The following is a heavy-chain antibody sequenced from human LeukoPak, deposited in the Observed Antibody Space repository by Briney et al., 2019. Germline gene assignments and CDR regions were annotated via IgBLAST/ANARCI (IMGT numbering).Heavy chain of an antibody. V-gene: IGHV7-4-1*02. D-gene: IGHD6-13*01. CDR2: INTNTEIP. Sequence: ASVKVSCKTSGYTLISYNMHWVRQAPGQGLEWVGWINTNTEIPTYAQDFTGRFVFSLDTFVSTAYLQISSLKAEDTATYYCARESAATADYWGQGTLVTVSS. CDR3: ARESAATADY. J-gene: IGHJ4*02. CDR1: GYTLISYN.